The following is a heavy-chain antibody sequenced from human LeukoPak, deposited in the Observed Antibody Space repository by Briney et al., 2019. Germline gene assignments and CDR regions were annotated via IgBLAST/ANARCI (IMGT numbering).Heavy chain of an antibody. V-gene: IGHV3-66*02. J-gene: IGHJ4*02. D-gene: IGHD3-10*01. CDR1: GFTVSSNY. CDR2: IYSGGST. Sequence: GGSLRLSCAASGFTVSSNYMSWVRQASGKGLEWVSVIYSGGSTYYADSVKGRFTISRDNSKNTLYLQMNSLRAEDTAVYYCAIITMVRGVKLDYWGQGTLVTVSS. CDR3: AIITMVRGVKLDY.